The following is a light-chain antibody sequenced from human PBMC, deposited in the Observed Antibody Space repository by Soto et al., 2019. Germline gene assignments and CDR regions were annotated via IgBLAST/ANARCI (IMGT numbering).Light chain of an antibody. V-gene: IGLV3-21*02. CDR2: DDS. J-gene: IGLJ2*01. Sequence: SYELTQPPSVSVAPGQTARITCGGNNIESKSVHWYQQRPGQAPVLVVHDDSDRPSGIPERISGSNSGNTATLTISRVEAGDAAEYYCQVWDGLSDHVIFGGGTKLTVL. CDR3: QVWDGLSDHVI. CDR1: NIESKS.